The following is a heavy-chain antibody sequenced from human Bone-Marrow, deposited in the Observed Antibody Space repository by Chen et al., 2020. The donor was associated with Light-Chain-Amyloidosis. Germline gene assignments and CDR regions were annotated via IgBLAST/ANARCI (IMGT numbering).Heavy chain of an antibody. CDR1: GYSISSGYY. Sequence: QVQLQESGPGLVKPSETLSLTCAVSGYSISSGYYWGWIRQPPGKGLEWIGSIYHSGSTYYNPSLKSRVTISVDTSKNQFSLRMISVTAADTAVYYCARYEPHFSDSIISGYTAWGQGTSVTVSS. J-gene: IGHJ5*02. CDR3: ARYEPHFSDSIISGYTA. CDR2: IYHSGST. D-gene: IGHD5-12*01. V-gene: IGHV4-38-2*01.